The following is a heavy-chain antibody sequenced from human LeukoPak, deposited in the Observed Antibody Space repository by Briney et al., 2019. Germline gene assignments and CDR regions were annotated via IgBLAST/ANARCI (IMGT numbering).Heavy chain of an antibody. J-gene: IGHJ4*02. CDR3: AKGITSPSTGRDFDY. CDR1: GFIFNNYA. D-gene: IGHD2-2*01. Sequence: GGSLRLSCAASGFIFNNYAMSWVRQAPGKGLEWVSTISGSGDGPYYADSVKGRFSISRDNSKNTLYLQMNNLRAEDTAVFYCAKGITSPSTGRDFDYWGQGTLVTVSS. V-gene: IGHV3-23*01. CDR2: ISGSGDGP.